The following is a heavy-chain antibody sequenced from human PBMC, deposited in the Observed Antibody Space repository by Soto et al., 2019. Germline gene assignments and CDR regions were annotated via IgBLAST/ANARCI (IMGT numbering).Heavy chain of an antibody. D-gene: IGHD3-22*01. CDR2: IYHSGST. J-gene: IGHJ4*02. CDR3: ATDYYDSSGPLDY. CDR1: GGSISSSNW. Sequence: SETLSLTCAVSGGSISSSNWWSWVRQPPGKGLEWIGEIYHSGSTNYNPSLKSRVTISVDKSKNQFSLKLSSVTAADTAVYYCATDYYDSSGPLDYWGQGTLVTVS. V-gene: IGHV4-4*02.